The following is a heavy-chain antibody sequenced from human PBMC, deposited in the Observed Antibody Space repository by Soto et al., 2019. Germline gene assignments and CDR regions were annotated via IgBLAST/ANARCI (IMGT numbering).Heavy chain of an antibody. J-gene: IGHJ6*02. V-gene: IGHV5-51*01. CDR2: IYPGDSDT. Sequence: PGESLKISCKGSGYSFTSYWIGWVRQMPGKGLEWMGIIYPGDSDTRYGPSFQGQVTISADKSISTAYLQWSSLKASDTAMYYCARLEGVSPNYYYGKDVWGQGTTVTVSS. D-gene: IGHD2-8*01. CDR3: ARLEGVSPNYYYGKDV. CDR1: GYSFTSYW.